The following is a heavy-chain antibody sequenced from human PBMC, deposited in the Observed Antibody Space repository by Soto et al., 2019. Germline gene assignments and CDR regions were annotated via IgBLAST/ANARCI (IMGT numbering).Heavy chain of an antibody. CDR1: GFNFSANY. CDR2: ISSSSRDT. J-gene: IGHJ5*02. CDR3: VRWVEVLTTSDT. V-gene: IGHV3-11*06. Sequence: QRQLVESGGGLVKPGGSLRLSCAASGFNFSANYMSWVRQAPGKGLEWISYISSSSRDTEYADSVKGRFMISRDNAKGSMSLQMNSMRVEDTAIYYCVRWVEVLTTSDTWGQGTPVTVSS. D-gene: IGHD1-26*01.